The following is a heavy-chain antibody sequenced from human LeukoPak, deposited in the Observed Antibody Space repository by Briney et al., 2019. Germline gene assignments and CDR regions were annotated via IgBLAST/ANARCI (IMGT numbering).Heavy chain of an antibody. CDR2: ISYDGSNK. J-gene: IGHJ6*02. V-gene: IGHV3-30*18. CDR3: AKDQEASAAILHLYYYYYGMDV. D-gene: IGHD2-2*01. CDR1: GFTFSSYG. Sequence: GGSLRLSCSASGFTFSSYGMHWVRQAPGKGLDWVAVISYDGSNKYYADSVKGRFTISRDNSKNTLYLQMNSLRAEETAVYYCAKDQEASAAILHLYYYYYGMDVWGQGTTVTVSS.